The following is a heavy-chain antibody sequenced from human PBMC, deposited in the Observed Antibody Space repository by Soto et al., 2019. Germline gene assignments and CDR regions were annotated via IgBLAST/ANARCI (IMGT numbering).Heavy chain of an antibody. CDR3: AREGGYSYGYRGINY. CDR1: GYTFTGYY. V-gene: IGHV1-2*02. D-gene: IGHD5-18*01. J-gene: IGHJ4*02. CDR2: INPNSGGT. Sequence: ASVKVSCKASGYTFTGYYMHWVRQAPGQGLEWMGWINPNSGGTNYAQKFQGRVTMTRDTTISTAYMELSRLRSDDTAVYYCAREGGYSYGYRGINYWGQGTLVTVSS.